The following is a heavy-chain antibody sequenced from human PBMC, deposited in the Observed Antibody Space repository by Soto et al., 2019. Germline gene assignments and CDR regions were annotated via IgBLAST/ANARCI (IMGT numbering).Heavy chain of an antibody. J-gene: IGHJ5*02. D-gene: IGHD1-26*01. CDR3: ARDHGGSYQADSFDP. V-gene: IGHV1-18*01. Sequence: QVQLVQSGVEVKKPGASVKVSCKASGYTFTTYGTSWVRQAPGQGLEWMGWISPYDGDTNYADTLQGRVTLTTDTSTTTAYMELRSLRSDDTAMYYCARDHGGSYQADSFDPWGQGTLVIVSS. CDR2: ISPYDGDT. CDR1: GYTFTTYG.